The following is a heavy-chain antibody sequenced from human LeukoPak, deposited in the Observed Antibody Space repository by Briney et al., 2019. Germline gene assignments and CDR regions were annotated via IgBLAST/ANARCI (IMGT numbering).Heavy chain of an antibody. D-gene: IGHD4-17*01. J-gene: IGHJ3*02. V-gene: IGHV4-59*01. CDR3: ASLRRTDAFDI. Sequence: PSETLSLTCTVSGGSISSYYWSWIRQPPGKGLEWIGYIYYSGSTNYNPSLKSRVTISVDTSKNQFSLKLSSVTAADTAVYYCASLRRTDAFDIWGQETMVTVSS. CDR2: IYYSGST. CDR1: GGSISSYY.